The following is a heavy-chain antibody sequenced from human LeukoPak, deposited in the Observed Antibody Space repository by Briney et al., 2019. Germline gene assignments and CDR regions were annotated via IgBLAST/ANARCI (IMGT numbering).Heavy chain of an antibody. D-gene: IGHD6-13*01. Sequence: GGSLRLSCAASGFTFSSYSMNWVHQAPGKGLEWVSSISSSSSYIYYADSVKGRFTISRDNAKNSLYLQMNSLRAEDTAVYYCARFGSSSWYFTYYYGMDVWGQGTTVTVSS. CDR2: ISSSSSYI. CDR3: ARFGSSSWYFTYYYGMDV. V-gene: IGHV3-21*01. J-gene: IGHJ6*02. CDR1: GFTFSSYS.